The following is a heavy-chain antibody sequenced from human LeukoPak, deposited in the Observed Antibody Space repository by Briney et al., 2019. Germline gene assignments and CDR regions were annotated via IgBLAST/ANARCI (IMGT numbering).Heavy chain of an antibody. D-gene: IGHD5-12*01. Sequence: GGSLRLSCAASGFSFYEYTMHLVRQAPGKGLEWVSLITWDGGHTYYADSVKGRFTISRDNSRNSLYLQMNSLRAEDTALYYCAKGVATNYMDVWGKGTTVTVSS. J-gene: IGHJ6*03. V-gene: IGHV3-43*01. CDR1: GFSFYEYT. CDR2: ITWDGGHT. CDR3: AKGVATNYMDV.